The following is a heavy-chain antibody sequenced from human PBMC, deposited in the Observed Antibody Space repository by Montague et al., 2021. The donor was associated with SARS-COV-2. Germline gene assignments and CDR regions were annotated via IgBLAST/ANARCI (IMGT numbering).Heavy chain of an antibody. CDR3: ARGRTVTTFYYYYYYGMDV. J-gene: IGHJ6*02. Sequence: SETLSLTCAVYGGSFSGYYWSWIRQPPGKGLGWIGEINHSGSTNXXPSLKSRVTISVDTSKNQFSLKLSSVTAADTAVYYCARGRTVTTFYYYYYYGMDVWGQGTTVTVSS. CDR1: GGSFSGYY. D-gene: IGHD4-17*01. CDR2: INHSGST. V-gene: IGHV4-34*01.